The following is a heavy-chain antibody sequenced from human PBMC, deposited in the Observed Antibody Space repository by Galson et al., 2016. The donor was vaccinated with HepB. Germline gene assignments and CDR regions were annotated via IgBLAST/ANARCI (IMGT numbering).Heavy chain of an antibody. D-gene: IGHD3-10*02. CDR1: ADSISTSTSY. V-gene: IGHV4-39*07. CDR2: IHYTGVT. J-gene: IGHJ5*02. Sequence: SETLSLTCTVSADSISTSTSYWGWIRQPPGKGLEWIGTIHYTGVTYSSPSLKSRVTMSVDTSKNQFSLRLTSVTAADTAVYYCARATMSAPRWFDPWGQGTLVTVSS. CDR3: ARATMSAPRWFDP.